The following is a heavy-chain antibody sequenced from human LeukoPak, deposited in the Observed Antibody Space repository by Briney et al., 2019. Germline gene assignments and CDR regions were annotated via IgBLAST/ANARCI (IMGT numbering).Heavy chain of an antibody. Sequence: GGSLRLSCAASGFSLSGYSISWIRQAPGKGLEWVSAVSATGDDTYYADSVKGRFTISRDNSKNTLYLQMNSLRAEDTAVYYCATAVGEGFWGQGTLVTVSS. CDR3: ATAVGEGF. V-gene: IGHV3-23*01. D-gene: IGHD4-17*01. J-gene: IGHJ4*02. CDR1: GFSLSGYS. CDR2: VSATGDDT.